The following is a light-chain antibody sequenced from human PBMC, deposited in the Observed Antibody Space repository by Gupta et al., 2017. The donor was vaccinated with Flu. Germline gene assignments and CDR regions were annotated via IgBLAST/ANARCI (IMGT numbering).Light chain of an antibody. Sequence: DSQMTESPSSLSASVGDRVTITCRASQSISTYLNWYQQKPGKAPKLLIYAAFSLQSGVPSRFSGSGSATAFTITISSLQPEDFATYYCQQTYITPPFAFGPGTTVDVK. J-gene: IGKJ3*01. CDR2: AAF. V-gene: IGKV1-39*01. CDR3: QQTYITPPFA. CDR1: QSISTY.